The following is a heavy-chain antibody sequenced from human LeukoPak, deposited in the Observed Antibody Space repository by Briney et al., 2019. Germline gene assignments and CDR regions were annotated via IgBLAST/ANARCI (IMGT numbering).Heavy chain of an antibody. J-gene: IGHJ5*02. Sequence: PSETLSLTCTVSGDSISNYYWSWLRQSAGKGLEWLGRVHVSGSSNFNPSLKSRVFISIDNSKNQFSLELASVTAADTAVYYCARDQSSDDSTGYYGYYHGWFDPWGQGTLVTVSS. D-gene: IGHD3-22*01. CDR3: ARDQSSDDSTGYYGYYHGWFDP. CDR1: GDSISNYY. CDR2: VHVSGSS. V-gene: IGHV4-4*07.